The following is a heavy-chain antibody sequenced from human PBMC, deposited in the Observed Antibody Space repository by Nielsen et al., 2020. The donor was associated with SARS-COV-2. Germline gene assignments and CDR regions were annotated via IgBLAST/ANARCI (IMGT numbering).Heavy chain of an antibody. V-gene: IGHV7-4-1*02. Sequence: WVRQAPGQGLEWMGWINTNTGNPTYAQGFTGRFVFSLDTSVSTAYLQISSLKAEDTAVYYCARDGGYGYNSGVDYWGQGTLVTVSS. CDR2: INTNTGNP. CDR3: ARDGGYGYNSGVDY. J-gene: IGHJ4*02. D-gene: IGHD5-24*01.